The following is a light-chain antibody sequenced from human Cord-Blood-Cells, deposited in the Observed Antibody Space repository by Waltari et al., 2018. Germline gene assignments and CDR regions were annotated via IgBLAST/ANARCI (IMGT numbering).Light chain of an antibody. CDR2: DVS. Sequence: QSALTQPASVSGSPGQSITISCTGTSSDVGGYNYVSRYQQHPGKAPKLMTYDVSKRPSGVSNRFSGSKSGNTASLTISGLQAEDEADYYCSSYTSSSTSHWVFGGGTKLTVL. CDR3: SSYTSSSTSHWV. J-gene: IGLJ3*02. CDR1: SSDVGGYNY. V-gene: IGLV2-14*01.